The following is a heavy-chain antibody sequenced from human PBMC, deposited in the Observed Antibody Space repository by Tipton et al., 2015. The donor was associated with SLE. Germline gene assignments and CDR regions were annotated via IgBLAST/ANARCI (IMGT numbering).Heavy chain of an antibody. CDR3: AKAHGYSSARRYYYYDMDV. CDR2: ISWDGDST. D-gene: IGHD6-19*01. J-gene: IGHJ6*02. Sequence: SLRLSCAASGFTFDDYAMHWVRQPPGKGLEWVSLISWDGDSTYYTDSLKGRFTISRDNSKNSLYLQMNSLRAEDTALYYCAKAHGYSSARRYYYYDMDVWGQGTTVTVSS. CDR1: GFTFDDYA. V-gene: IGHV3-43D*03.